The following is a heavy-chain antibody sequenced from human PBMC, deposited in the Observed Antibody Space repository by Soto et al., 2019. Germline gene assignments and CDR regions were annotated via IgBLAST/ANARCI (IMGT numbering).Heavy chain of an antibody. D-gene: IGHD4-4*01. CDR1: GGSISSNSYY. J-gene: IGHJ5*02. Sequence: SETLSLTCTVSGGSISSNSYYWGCIRQPPGKGLEWIGSIYYSGSPYYNPSLKSRVTISVDTSKNQFSLKLSSVTAADTGVYYCGRNTVTKLQTWGQGTLVTVSS. CDR2: IYYSGSP. CDR3: GRNTVTKLQT. V-gene: IGHV4-39*01.